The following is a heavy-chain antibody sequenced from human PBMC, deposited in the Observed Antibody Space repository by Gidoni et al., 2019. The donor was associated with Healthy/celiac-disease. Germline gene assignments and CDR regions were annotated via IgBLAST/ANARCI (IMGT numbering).Heavy chain of an antibody. CDR1: GVTVDDEG. Sequence: EVQLVESGGGVVRPGGSRRLACAAAGVTVDDEGMSWVRQAPGKGLEGFSCINWNGGSTGYADSVKGRFTISRDNAKNSLYLQMNSLRAEDTALYYCARVGPGSGWYSSGRDAFDIWGQGTMVTVSS. J-gene: IGHJ3*02. CDR2: INWNGGST. CDR3: ARVGPGSGWYSSGRDAFDI. D-gene: IGHD6-19*01. V-gene: IGHV3-20*04.